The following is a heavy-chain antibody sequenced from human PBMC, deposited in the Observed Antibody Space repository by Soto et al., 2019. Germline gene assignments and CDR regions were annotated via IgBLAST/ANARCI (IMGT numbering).Heavy chain of an antibody. CDR3: ARSMFYSDGSNSSPFDY. J-gene: IGHJ4*02. CDR2: LYYTGSI. D-gene: IGHD3-22*01. CDR1: GGSVSSGNYY. Sequence: PSETLSLACTVSGGSVSSGNYYWSWIRQPPGEGLEWIGYLYYTGSINYNPSLKSRVTISIDASKNQFSLRLSSVTAADTAVYYCARSMFYSDGSNSSPFDYWGQGTLVTVSS. V-gene: IGHV4-61*01.